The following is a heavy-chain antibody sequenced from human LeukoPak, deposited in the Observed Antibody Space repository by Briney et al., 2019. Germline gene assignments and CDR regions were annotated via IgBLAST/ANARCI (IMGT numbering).Heavy chain of an antibody. CDR1: GFTVSSNY. J-gene: IGHJ4*02. V-gene: IGHV3-53*01. D-gene: IGHD1-7*01. Sequence: GGSLRLSCAASGFTVSSNYMSWVRQAPGKGLEWVSVIYSGGSTYYADSVKGRFTISRDNSKNTLYLQMNSLRAEDTAVYYCARVRDGLELQFDYWGQGTLVTVSS. CDR3: ARVRDGLELQFDY. CDR2: IYSGGST.